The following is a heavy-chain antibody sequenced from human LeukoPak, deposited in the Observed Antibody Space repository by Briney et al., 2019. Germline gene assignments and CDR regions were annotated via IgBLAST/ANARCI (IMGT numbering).Heavy chain of an antibody. Sequence: GESLKISSKGSGYTFATDWSWWVRQMRGEGQELRGIIYPGDSRTTYSASFQGQVTISADKSIRTAYLQWNSLQGSDNAIYYCVRHLSDITSCPNYWGQGTLITVAS. CDR3: VRHLSDITSCPNY. CDR2: IYPGDSRT. J-gene: IGHJ4*02. V-gene: IGHV5-51*01. CDR1: GYTFATDW. D-gene: IGHD2-2*01.